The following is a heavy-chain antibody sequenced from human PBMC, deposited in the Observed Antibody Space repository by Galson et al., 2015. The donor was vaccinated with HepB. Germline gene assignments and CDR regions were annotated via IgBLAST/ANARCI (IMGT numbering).Heavy chain of an antibody. CDR1: GFSLSSNHVG. Sequence: ALVKPTQTLTLTCTFSGFSLSSNHVGVGWNRQPPGKALEWLAFIYWDDDERYSPSLRTRLTITKDTAKNRVVLTLTNVDPVDTATYYCAHGSGWLLDSWGQGTLVTVSS. CDR3: AHGSGWLLDS. V-gene: IGHV2-5*02. D-gene: IGHD6-19*01. J-gene: IGHJ5*01. CDR2: IYWDDDE.